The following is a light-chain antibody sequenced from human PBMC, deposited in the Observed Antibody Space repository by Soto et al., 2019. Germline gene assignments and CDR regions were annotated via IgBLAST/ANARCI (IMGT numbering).Light chain of an antibody. Sequence: DIQMTQSPSSLSASVGDRVTITCRASQGIRNDLCWYQRKPGKAPKRLIYGASSLQTGVPSSFSGGGSGTEFTLTSSSLQPEDFATYYCLQDNTYPWTFGQGTKVDIK. V-gene: IGKV1-17*01. CDR2: GAS. CDR3: LQDNTYPWT. CDR1: QGIRND. J-gene: IGKJ1*01.